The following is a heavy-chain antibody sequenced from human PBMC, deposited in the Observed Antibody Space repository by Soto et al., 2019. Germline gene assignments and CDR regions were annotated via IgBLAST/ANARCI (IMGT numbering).Heavy chain of an antibody. D-gene: IGHD3-9*01. V-gene: IGHV1-69*06. CDR1: GGTFSSYA. Sequence: SVKVSCKASGGTFSSYAISWVRQAPGQGLEWMGGIIPIFGTANYAQKFQGRVTITADKSTSTAYMELSSLRSEDTAVYYCATSTFYDILTGYSPPLYYYGMDVWGQGTTVTVSS. CDR3: ATSTFYDILTGYSPPLYYYGMDV. J-gene: IGHJ6*02. CDR2: IIPIFGTA.